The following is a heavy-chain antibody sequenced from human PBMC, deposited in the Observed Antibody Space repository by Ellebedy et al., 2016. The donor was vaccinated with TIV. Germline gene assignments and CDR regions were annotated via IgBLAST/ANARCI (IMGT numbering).Heavy chain of an antibody. V-gene: IGHV1-46*04. CDR1: GYTFTSYY. Sequence: AASVKVSCKASGYTFTSYYMHWARQAPGQGLEWMGIINPSGGSTSYAQKLQGRVTMTRDTSTSTVYMELSSLRSADTAVYYCARAHPPPAGVNWFDPWGQGTLVTVSS. CDR2: INPSGGST. D-gene: IGHD2-2*01. CDR3: ARAHPPPAGVNWFDP. J-gene: IGHJ5*02.